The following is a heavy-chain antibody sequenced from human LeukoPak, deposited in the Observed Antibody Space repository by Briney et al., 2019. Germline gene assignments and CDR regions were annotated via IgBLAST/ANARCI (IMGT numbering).Heavy chain of an antibody. Sequence: GGSLRLSCAASGFTFSSYEMNWVRQAPGKGLEWVSYISSSGSTIYYADSVKGRFTISRDNAKSSLYLQMNSLRAEDAAVYYCARFDATPYGMDVWGKGTTVTVSS. J-gene: IGHJ6*04. V-gene: IGHV3-48*03. CDR3: ARFDATPYGMDV. CDR2: ISSSGSTI. CDR1: GFTFSSYE.